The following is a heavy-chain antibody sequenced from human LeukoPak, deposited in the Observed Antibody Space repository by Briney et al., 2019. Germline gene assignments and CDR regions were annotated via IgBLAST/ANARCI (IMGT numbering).Heavy chain of an antibody. CDR2: ISSSSSTI. V-gene: IGHV3-48*04. CDR1: GFTFSSYS. D-gene: IGHD3-22*01. CDR3: AREGVVVIAEYYFDY. J-gene: IGHJ4*02. Sequence: GGSLRLSCAASGFTFSSYSMNWVRQAPGKGLEWVSYISSSSSTIYYADSVKGRFTISRDNAKNSLYLQMNSLRAEDTAVYYCAREGVVVIAEYYFDYWGQGTLVTVSS.